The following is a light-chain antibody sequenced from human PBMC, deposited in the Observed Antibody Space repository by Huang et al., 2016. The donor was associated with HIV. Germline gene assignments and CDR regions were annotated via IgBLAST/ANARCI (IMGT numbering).Light chain of an antibody. V-gene: IGKV1-5*03. CDR1: QSISSW. J-gene: IGKJ2*01. Sequence: DIQMTQSPSTLSESVGDRVTITCRASQSISSWLAWYQQKPGKAPKLLIYKASSLESGVPSRFSGSGSGTEFILTISSLQPDDFATDYCQQYNSYSYTFGQGTKLEIK. CDR3: QQYNSYSYT. CDR2: KAS.